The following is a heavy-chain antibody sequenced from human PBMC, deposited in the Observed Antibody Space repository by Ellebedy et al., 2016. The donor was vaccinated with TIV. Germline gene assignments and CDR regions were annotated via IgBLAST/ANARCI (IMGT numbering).Heavy chain of an antibody. J-gene: IGHJ4*02. D-gene: IGHD6-19*01. CDR1: GFTFSNYW. CDR2: ISYDGSNK. CDR3: ASLWGVAGRETDY. V-gene: IGHV3-30-3*01. Sequence: GESLKISCEVSGFTFSNYWMTWVRQAPGKGLEWVAVISYDGSNKYYADSVKGRFTISRDNSKNTLYLQMNSLRAEDTAVYYCASLWGVAGRETDYWGQGTLVTVSS.